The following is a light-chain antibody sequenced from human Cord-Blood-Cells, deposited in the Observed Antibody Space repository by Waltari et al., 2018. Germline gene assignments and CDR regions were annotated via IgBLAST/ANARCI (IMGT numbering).Light chain of an antibody. Sequence: QSVLTQPPSVSAAPGQKVTISCSGSSSNIGNNYVSWYQQHPGTAPKLLIDDNKKRPSGIPDRFSGSKSGTSATLGITGLQTGAEADYYCGTWDSSLSAGYVFGTGTKVTVL. CDR1: SSNIGNNY. CDR3: GTWDSSLSAGYV. CDR2: DNK. V-gene: IGLV1-51*01. J-gene: IGLJ1*01.